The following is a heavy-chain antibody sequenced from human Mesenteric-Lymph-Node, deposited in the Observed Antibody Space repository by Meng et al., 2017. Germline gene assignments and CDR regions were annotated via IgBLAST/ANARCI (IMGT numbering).Heavy chain of an antibody. CDR3: AKGIAAAGEYYYYYGMDV. CDR1: GFTFDDYA. Sequence: GESLKISCAASGFTFDDYAMHWVRQAPGKGLEWVSLISWDGGSTYYADSVKGRFTISRDNSKNSLYLQMNSLRAEDTALYYCAKGIAAAGEYYYYYGMDVWGQGTTVTVSS. V-gene: IGHV3-43D*03. J-gene: IGHJ6*02. D-gene: IGHD6-13*01. CDR2: ISWDGGST.